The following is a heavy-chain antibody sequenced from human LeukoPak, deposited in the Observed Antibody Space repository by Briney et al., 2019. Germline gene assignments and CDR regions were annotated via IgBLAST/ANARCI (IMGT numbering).Heavy chain of an antibody. V-gene: IGHV1-69*04. J-gene: IGHJ4*02. Sequence: ASVKVSCKASGGTLTNYAINLVRQAPGQGLEWMGRIIPVVDIAKYAQKFQGRVTITADQSTNTAYMELSSLRSDDTAIYYCARGKQTALFVFDYWGQGTLVTVSS. CDR2: IIPVVDIA. D-gene: IGHD5-18*01. CDR1: GGTLTNYA. CDR3: ARGKQTALFVFDY.